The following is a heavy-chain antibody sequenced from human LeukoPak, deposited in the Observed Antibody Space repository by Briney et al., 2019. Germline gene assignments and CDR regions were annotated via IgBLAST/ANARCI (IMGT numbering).Heavy chain of an antibody. CDR1: GFTFSSYA. V-gene: IGHV3-30*04. CDR2: ISYDGSNK. D-gene: IGHD6-13*01. J-gene: IGHJ4*02. CDR3: ARQWGGVYSSSRGFDY. Sequence: GGSLRLSCAASGFTFSSYAMHWVRQAPGKGLEWVAVISYDGSNKYYADSVKGRFTISRDNAKNSLYLQMNSLRSDDTAVYYCARQWGGVYSSSRGFDYWGQGTLVTVSS.